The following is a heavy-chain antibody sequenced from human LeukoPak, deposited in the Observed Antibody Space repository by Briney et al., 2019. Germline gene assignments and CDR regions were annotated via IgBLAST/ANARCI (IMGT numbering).Heavy chain of an antibody. V-gene: IGHV3-21*01. Sequence: NPGGSLRLSCGASGFTFNHYTMNWVRQAPGKGLEWVASISSSGTYIYYADSVKGRFTISRDNAENSLFLQMSSLRAGDTGVYYCARDLGYCDSTNCGHYYYGMDVWGQGTTVTVSS. J-gene: IGHJ6*02. CDR2: ISSSGTYI. D-gene: IGHD2-2*01. CDR3: ARDLGYCDSTNCGHYYYGMDV. CDR1: GFTFNHYT.